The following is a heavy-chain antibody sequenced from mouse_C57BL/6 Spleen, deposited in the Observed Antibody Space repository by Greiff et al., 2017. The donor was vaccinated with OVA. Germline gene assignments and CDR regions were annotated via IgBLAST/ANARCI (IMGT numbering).Heavy chain of an antibody. CDR3: ARGYSNYGGDY. CDR1: GYSITSGYY. D-gene: IGHD2-5*01. J-gene: IGHJ2*01. Sequence: VQLQQSGPGLVKPSQSLSLTCSVTGYSITSGYYWNWIRQFPGNKLEWMGYISYDGSNNYNPSLKNRISITRDTSKNQFFLKLKSVTTEDTATYYCARGYSNYGGDYWGQGTTLTVSS. CDR2: ISYDGSN. V-gene: IGHV3-6*01.